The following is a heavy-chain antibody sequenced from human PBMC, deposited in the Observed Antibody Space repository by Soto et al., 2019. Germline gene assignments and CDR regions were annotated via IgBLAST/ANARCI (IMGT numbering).Heavy chain of an antibody. CDR3: ARDRQDYYYAMDV. J-gene: IGHJ6*02. CDR2: INPDGSTA. Sequence: EVQLVESGGGLVQPGGSLRLSCVGSGFDFSKYWMYWVRQAPGKGLVCVSRINPDGSTANYADSGKGRFTISRDNAKNTLYLQMNSLRVEDTAVYYCARDRQDYYYAMDVWGQGTTVSVSS. V-gene: IGHV3-74*01. D-gene: IGHD6-6*01. CDR1: GFDFSKYW.